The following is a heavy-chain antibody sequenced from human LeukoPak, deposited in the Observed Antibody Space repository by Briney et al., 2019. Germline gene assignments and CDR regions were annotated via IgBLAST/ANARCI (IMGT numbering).Heavy chain of an antibody. CDR1: GFRFNTYW. Sequence: PGGSLRLSCAASGFRFNTYWMSWVRQAPGKGLEWVANIKQDGNEKYYVDSVKGRFTISRDNAKNSLYLQMNSLRAEDTAVYYCARDLDYGEDYWGQGTLVTVSS. D-gene: IGHD4-17*01. CDR3: ARDLDYGEDY. V-gene: IGHV3-7*03. J-gene: IGHJ4*02. CDR2: IKQDGNEK.